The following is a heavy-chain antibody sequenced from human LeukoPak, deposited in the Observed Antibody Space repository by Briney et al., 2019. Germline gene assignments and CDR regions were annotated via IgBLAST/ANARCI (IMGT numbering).Heavy chain of an antibody. D-gene: IGHD6-6*01. CDR1: GYSFTSYW. Sequence: GESLKISCKGSGYSFTSYWIGWVRQMPGKGLEWMGIIYPGDSDTRYSPSFQGQVTISADKSISTAYLQWSSLKASDTAMYYCARQVYREYSSSRGAFDIWGQGTKVTVSS. J-gene: IGHJ3*02. CDR2: IYPGDSDT. CDR3: ARQVYREYSSSRGAFDI. V-gene: IGHV5-51*01.